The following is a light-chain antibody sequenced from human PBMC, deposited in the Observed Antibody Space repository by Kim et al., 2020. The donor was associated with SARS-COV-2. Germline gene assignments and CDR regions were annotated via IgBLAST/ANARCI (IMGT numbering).Light chain of an antibody. J-gene: IGLJ2*01. CDR1: SLRSDY. CDR2: SKN. V-gene: IGLV3-19*01. Sequence: ALGQTVRITCQRDSLRSDYATLYQQKPGQAPILDIYSKNNRPSGIPDRFSGSSSGNTASLTITGTQAGDEADYYCNSRDSNDNVVYSGGTQLTVL. CDR3: NSRDSNDNVV.